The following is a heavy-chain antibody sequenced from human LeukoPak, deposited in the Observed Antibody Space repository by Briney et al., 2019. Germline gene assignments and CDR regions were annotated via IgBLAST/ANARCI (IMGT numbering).Heavy chain of an antibody. CDR3: ASVRGYSSGWYASGFDP. Sequence: SETLSLTCNVSGASISNYYWSWIRRPPGKGLEWIGYIYYGGTTNYSPSLKSRVTISLDTSKKQFSLKLSSVTAADTAVYYCASVRGYSSGWYASGFDPWGQGTLVTVSS. CDR1: GASISNYY. J-gene: IGHJ5*02. D-gene: IGHD6-19*01. V-gene: IGHV4-59*12. CDR2: IYYGGTT.